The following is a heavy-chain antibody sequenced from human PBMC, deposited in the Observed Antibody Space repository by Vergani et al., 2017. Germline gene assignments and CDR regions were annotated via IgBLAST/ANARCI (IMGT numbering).Heavy chain of an antibody. CDR2: IIPIFGTA. CDR3: AGDLYSSGRYEGY. V-gene: IGHV1-69*01. Sequence: QLHLVQSGAEVKKPGSSVQVSCKASGGTFSSYAISWVRQAPGQGLEWMGGIIPIFGTANYAQKFQGRVTITADESTSTAYMEPSSLRAEDTAVYYCAGDLYSSGRYEGYWGQGTLVTVSS. D-gene: IGHD6-13*01. CDR1: GGTFSSYA. J-gene: IGHJ4*02.